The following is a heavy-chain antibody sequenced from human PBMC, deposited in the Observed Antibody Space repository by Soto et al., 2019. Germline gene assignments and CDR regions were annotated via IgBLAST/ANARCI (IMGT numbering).Heavy chain of an antibody. D-gene: IGHD3-3*01. J-gene: IGHJ4*02. CDR2: IYYSGSN. CDR3: ARGRFLEWPANFDY. Sequence: QVQLQESGPGLVKPSQTLSLTCTVSGGSISSGGYYWSWIRQHPGKGLEWSGYIYYSGSNYYNPSLKSRVTISVDTSKNQFSLKLSSVTAADTAVYYCARGRFLEWPANFDYWGQGTLVTVSS. CDR1: GGSISSGGYY. V-gene: IGHV4-31*03.